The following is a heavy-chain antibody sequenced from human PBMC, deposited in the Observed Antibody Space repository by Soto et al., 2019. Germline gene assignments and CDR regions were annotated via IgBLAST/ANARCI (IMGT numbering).Heavy chain of an antibody. CDR3: ARHQSSPGYNWNYWQIDRRYYMDV. J-gene: IGHJ6*03. CDR1: GGSISSSSYY. Sequence: QLQLQESGPGLVKPSETLSLTCTVSGGSISSSSYYWGWIRQPPGKGLEWIGSIYYSGSTYYNPSLKSRVTISVDTSKNQFSLKLSSVTAADTAVYYCARHQSSPGYNWNYWQIDRRYYMDVWGKGTTVTVSS. D-gene: IGHD1-7*01. V-gene: IGHV4-39*01. CDR2: IYYSGST.